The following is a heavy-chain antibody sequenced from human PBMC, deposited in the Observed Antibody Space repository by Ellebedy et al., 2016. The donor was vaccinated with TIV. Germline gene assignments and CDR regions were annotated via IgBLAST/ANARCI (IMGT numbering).Heavy chain of an antibody. D-gene: IGHD1-26*01. V-gene: IGHV3-11*01. CDR3: ARDARFIDHQHNWFDP. Sequence: GESLKISCAASGFTFSDYYMSWIRQAPGKGLEWISDISSSGTTIYYADSVKGRFTISRDNAKNSLYLHMTSLRAEDTAVYYCARDARFIDHQHNWFDPWGQGTLVTVSS. J-gene: IGHJ5*02. CDR2: ISSSGTTI. CDR1: GFTFSDYY.